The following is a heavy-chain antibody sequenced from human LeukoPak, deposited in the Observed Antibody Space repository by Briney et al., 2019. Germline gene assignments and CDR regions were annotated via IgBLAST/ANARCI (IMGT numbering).Heavy chain of an antibody. V-gene: IGHV3-30*02. D-gene: IGHD5-18*01. CDR1: GFTFSSYG. J-gene: IGHJ4*02. CDR2: IGYDGRNK. Sequence: PGGSLRLSCAASGFTFSSYGIHWVRQAPGKGLGWVTFIGYDGRNKYYADSVKGRFTISRDNSKNTLYLQMNSLRAEDTAVYYCAKVKPRGYSYGEHWGQGTLVTVSS. CDR3: AKVKPRGYSYGEH.